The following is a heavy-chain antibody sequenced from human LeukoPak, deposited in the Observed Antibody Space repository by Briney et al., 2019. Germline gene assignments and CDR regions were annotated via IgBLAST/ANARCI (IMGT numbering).Heavy chain of an antibody. CDR1: GFTFSSYY. V-gene: IGHV3-21*01. Sequence: GGSLRLSCAASGFTFSSYYMSWVRQAPGKGLEWVSSISGTSSYIYFADSLKGRFTISRDNAKNSLYLQMNSLRAEDTAVYYCAGGTYDGGNWYFDLWGRGTLVTVSS. D-gene: IGHD3-16*01. CDR3: AGGTYDGGNWYFDL. CDR2: ISGTSSYI. J-gene: IGHJ2*01.